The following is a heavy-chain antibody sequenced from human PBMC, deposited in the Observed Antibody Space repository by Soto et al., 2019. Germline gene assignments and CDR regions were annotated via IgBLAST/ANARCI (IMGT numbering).Heavy chain of an antibody. J-gene: IGHJ4*02. V-gene: IGHV3-30*18. CDR1: GFTFSSYG. Sequence: GGSLRLSCAASGFTFSSYGMHWVRQAPGKGLEWVAVISYDGSNKYYADSVKGRFTISRDNSKNTLYLQMNSLRAEDTAGYYCAKDASYYYDSSGYGPSDWGQGT. CDR2: ISYDGSNK. CDR3: AKDASYYYDSSGYGPSD. D-gene: IGHD3-22*01.